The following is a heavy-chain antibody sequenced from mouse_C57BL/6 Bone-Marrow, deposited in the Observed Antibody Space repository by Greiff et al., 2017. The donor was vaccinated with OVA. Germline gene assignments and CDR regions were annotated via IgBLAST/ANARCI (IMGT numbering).Heavy chain of an antibody. CDR1: GYTFTNYW. Sequence: VKLVESGAELVRPGTSVKMSCKASGYTFTNYWIGWAKQRPGHGLEWIGDIYPGGGYTNYNEKFKGKATLTADKSSSTAYMQFSSLTSEDSAIYYCARLGLRRWFAYWGQGTLVTVSA. CDR3: ARLGLRRWFAY. J-gene: IGHJ3*01. D-gene: IGHD2-4*01. V-gene: IGHV1-63*01. CDR2: IYPGGGYT.